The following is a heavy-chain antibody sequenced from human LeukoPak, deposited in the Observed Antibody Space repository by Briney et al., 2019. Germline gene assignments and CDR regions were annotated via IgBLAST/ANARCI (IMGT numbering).Heavy chain of an antibody. CDR3: ARENFYYDFWSGYYTPRGYGAFNI. Sequence: NTSQTLSLTCTVYGGSNSSGDYYWSWIRQPPAKGLEWIGYIYYSGSTYYNPSLKSRVTISVDTSKNQFSLKLSSVTAADTAVYYCARENFYYDFWSGYYTPRGYGAFNIWGQGTMVTVSS. CDR2: IYYSGST. D-gene: IGHD3-3*01. CDR1: GGSNSSGDYY. J-gene: IGHJ3*02. V-gene: IGHV4-30-4*08.